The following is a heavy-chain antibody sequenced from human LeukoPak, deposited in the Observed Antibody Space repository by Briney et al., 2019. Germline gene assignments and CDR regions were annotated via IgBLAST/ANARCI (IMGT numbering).Heavy chain of an antibody. J-gene: IGHJ6*02. D-gene: IGHD2-2*01. V-gene: IGHV1-2*02. Sequence: ASVKVSCKASGGTFNNYAISWVRQAPGQGLEWMGWVNPNNGVTEYAQEFQGRVTMTRDTSLSTAYMELSRLRSDDTAVYYCATDHCTRTNCYEDYYHGMDVWGQGTTVTVSS. CDR3: ATDHCTRTNCYEDYYHGMDV. CDR2: VNPNNGVT. CDR1: GGTFNNYA.